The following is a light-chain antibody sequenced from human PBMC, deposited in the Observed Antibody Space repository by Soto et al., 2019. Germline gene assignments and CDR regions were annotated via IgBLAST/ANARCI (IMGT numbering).Light chain of an antibody. CDR2: GAS. J-gene: IGKJ4*01. CDR1: QSVSSNY. CDR3: QQYGSPPLT. V-gene: IGKV3-20*01. Sequence: EIVLTQSPGILSLSPGERASLSCRASQSVSSNYLSWYQQKPGQAPRLLISGASSMATGIPDRFSGSGSGTDFTLTVSRLDPEDFAVYYCQQYGSPPLTFGGGTRVQIK.